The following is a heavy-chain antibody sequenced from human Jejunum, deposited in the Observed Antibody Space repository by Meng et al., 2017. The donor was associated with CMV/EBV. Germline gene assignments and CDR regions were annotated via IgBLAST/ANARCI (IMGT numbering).Heavy chain of an antibody. Sequence: KASGYTFTGLFIHWMRQAPGQRPEWVGWINPKSGGTTYAQKFQGRVTMTRDTSVSTIYMELSGLTSDDTGVYFCARDSRSHAFDFWGQGTRVTVSS. J-gene: IGHJ3*01. CDR1: GYTFTGLF. V-gene: IGHV1-2*02. CDR3: ARDSRSHAFDF. CDR2: INPKSGGT.